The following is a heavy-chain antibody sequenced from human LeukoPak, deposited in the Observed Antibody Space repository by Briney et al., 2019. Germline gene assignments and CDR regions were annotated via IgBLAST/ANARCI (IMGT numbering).Heavy chain of an antibody. CDR3: AGHIVVVPAAISEPLDY. Sequence: ASVKVSCKASGYTFTGYYMHWVRQAPGQGLEWMGWINPNSGGTNYAQKFQGRVTMTRDTSISTAYMELSRLRSDDTAVYYCAGHIVVVPAAISEPLDYWSQGTLVTVSS. J-gene: IGHJ4*02. D-gene: IGHD2-2*01. CDR2: INPNSGGT. CDR1: GYTFTGYY. V-gene: IGHV1-2*02.